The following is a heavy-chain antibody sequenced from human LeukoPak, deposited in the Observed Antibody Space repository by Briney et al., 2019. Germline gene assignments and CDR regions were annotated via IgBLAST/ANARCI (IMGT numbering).Heavy chain of an antibody. Sequence: GGSLRLSCAASGFTVSSNYMSWVRQAPGKGLEWVAVIWYDGSNKYYADSVKGRFTISRDNSKNTLYLQMNSLRAEDTAVYYCARESGSRVGGGMDVWGQGTTVTVSS. D-gene: IGHD1-26*01. V-gene: IGHV3-33*08. CDR3: ARESGSRVGGGMDV. J-gene: IGHJ6*02. CDR2: IWYDGSNK. CDR1: GFTVSSNY.